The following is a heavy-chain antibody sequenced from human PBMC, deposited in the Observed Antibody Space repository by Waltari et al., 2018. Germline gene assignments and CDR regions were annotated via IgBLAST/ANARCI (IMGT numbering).Heavy chain of an antibody. CDR3: XXXXXXYXGSIGWGFXDY. CDR1: GDFLGDDX. D-gene: IGHD3-22*01. V-gene: IGHV4-59*08. J-gene: IGHJ4*02. CDR2: IRNTGGT. Sequence: HVXXXXXGPXXLKPSETXSLTCXVSGDFLGDDXXTWXRQAPGKGLEWIAYIRNTGGTKCTPSLESRVTISAVTSKKQFSLRLTSVTAXDTAVYXXXXXXXXYXGSIGWGFXDYWGQGIPVXXSS.